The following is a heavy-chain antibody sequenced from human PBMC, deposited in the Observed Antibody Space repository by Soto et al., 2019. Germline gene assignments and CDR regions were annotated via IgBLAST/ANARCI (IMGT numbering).Heavy chain of an antibody. D-gene: IGHD3-16*01. CDR3: AREWGMITFGGVEGYMDV. CDR1: GFTFSSYW. J-gene: IGHJ6*03. V-gene: IGHV3-74*01. Sequence: TGGSLRLSCAASGFTFSSYWMHWVRQAPGKGLVWVSRINSDGSSTSYADSVKGRFTISRDNAKNTLYLQMNSLRAEDTAVYYCAREWGMITFGGVEGYMDVWGRGTTVTVSS. CDR2: INSDGSST.